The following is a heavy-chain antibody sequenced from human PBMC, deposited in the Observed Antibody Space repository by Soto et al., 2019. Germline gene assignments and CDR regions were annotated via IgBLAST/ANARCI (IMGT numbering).Heavy chain of an antibody. J-gene: IGHJ4*02. CDR3: TRAEEMATIRFEH. V-gene: IGHV1-46*01. CDR1: GYTFAFYF. Sequence: ASVKVSCKASGYTFAFYFIHWVRQAPGHGLEWMGTINPTGGPTSYAQKFQGRVTMTRDTSTNTVYMELTSLTYDDTAVYYCTRAEEMATIRFEHWGQGTLVTVSS. CDR2: INPTGGPT.